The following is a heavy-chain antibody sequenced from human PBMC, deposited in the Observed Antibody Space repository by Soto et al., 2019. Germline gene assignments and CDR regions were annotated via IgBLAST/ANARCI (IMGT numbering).Heavy chain of an antibody. CDR3: ASHLGLSSPYFQH. D-gene: IGHD2-15*01. V-gene: IGHV3-21*01. J-gene: IGHJ1*01. CDR2: ISSRSSHI. Sequence: EVQLVESGGGLVKPGGSLRLTCAASGFTFSDYSMNWVRQAPGKGLEWVSSISSRSSHIYYAESVKGRFTISRDNAKTSLFLQMSSLRAEDTAVYYCASHLGLSSPYFQHWGQDTLVTVSS. CDR1: GFTFSDYS.